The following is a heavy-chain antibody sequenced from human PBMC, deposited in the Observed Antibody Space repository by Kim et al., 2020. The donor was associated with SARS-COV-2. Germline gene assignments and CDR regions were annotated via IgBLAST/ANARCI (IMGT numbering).Heavy chain of an antibody. CDR3: AKGTGPVGATGGVDY. Sequence: ADSVKSRFTISRGNSKNSLYLQMNGLGPDDTAFYYCAKGTGPVGATGGVDYWGQGTLVTVSS. D-gene: IGHD1-26*01. J-gene: IGHJ4*02. V-gene: IGHV3-43D*03.